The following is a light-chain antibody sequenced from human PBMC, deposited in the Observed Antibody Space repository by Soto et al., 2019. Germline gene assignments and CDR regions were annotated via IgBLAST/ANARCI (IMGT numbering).Light chain of an antibody. Sequence: DIQMTQSPSSLSASVGDRVTITFRASQSISSYLNWYQQKPGKAPKLLIYAASSLQSGVPSRFSGSGSGTEFTLTISSLQPDDFATYYCQQSFSAPWTFGQGTKVDIK. CDR1: QSISSY. CDR2: AAS. CDR3: QQSFSAPWT. J-gene: IGKJ1*01. V-gene: IGKV1-39*01.